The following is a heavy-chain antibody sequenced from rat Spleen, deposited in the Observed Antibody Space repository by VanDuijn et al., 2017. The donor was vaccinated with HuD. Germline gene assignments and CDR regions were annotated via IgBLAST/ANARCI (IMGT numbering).Heavy chain of an antibody. CDR2: ITYDGSNT. CDR1: GFTFSDYN. CDR3: SRHTNLAAGDF. V-gene: IGHV5-7*01. Sequence: EVQLVESGGGLVQSGRSLKLSCAASGFTFSDYNMAWVRQAPKKGLEWVATITYDGSNTYYRDSVKGRFTISRDNAKSTLYLQMDSLRSEDTATYYCSRHTNLAAGDFWGLGVMVTVSS. J-gene: IGHJ2*01. D-gene: IGHD1-2*01.